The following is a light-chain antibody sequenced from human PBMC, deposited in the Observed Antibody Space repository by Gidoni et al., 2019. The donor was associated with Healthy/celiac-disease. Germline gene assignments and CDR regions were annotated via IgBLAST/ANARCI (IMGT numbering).Light chain of an antibody. CDR1: QGISSY. CDR3: QQYYGYPLT. V-gene: IGKV1-8*01. J-gene: IGKJ2*01. Sequence: AIRMTQSPSPFSASTGDRVTITCRASQGISSYLAWYQQKPGKAPKLLIYAASTLQSGVPSRFSGSGSGTDFTLTISCLQSEDFATYYCQQYYGYPLTFGQGTKLEIK. CDR2: AAS.